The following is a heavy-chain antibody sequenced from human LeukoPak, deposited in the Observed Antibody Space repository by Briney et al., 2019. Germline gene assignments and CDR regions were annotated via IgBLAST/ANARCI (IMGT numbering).Heavy chain of an antibody. Sequence: GGSLRLSCAASGFTFSSYGMHWVRQAPGKGLEWVAVIWYDGSNKYYADSVKGRFTISRDNSKNTLYLQMNSLRGEDTAVYYCARDPQQLVLVWWFDPWGQGTLVTVSS. V-gene: IGHV3-33*01. J-gene: IGHJ5*02. CDR2: IWYDGSNK. CDR1: GFTFSSYG. D-gene: IGHD6-13*01. CDR3: ARDPQQLVLVWWFDP.